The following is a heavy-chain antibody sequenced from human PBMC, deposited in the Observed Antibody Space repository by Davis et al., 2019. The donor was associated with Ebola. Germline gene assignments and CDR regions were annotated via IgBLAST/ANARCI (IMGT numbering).Heavy chain of an antibody. CDR2: IRSKANSYAT. D-gene: IGHD4-17*01. CDR3: TSTLDGDYVDY. Sequence: GGSLRLSCAASGFTFSGSAMHWVRQASGKGLEWVGRIRSKANSYATAYAASVKGRFTIYRDDSKNTAYLQMNSLKTEDTAVYYCTSTLDGDYVDYWGQGTLVTVSS. J-gene: IGHJ4*02. CDR1: GFTFSGSA. V-gene: IGHV3-73*01.